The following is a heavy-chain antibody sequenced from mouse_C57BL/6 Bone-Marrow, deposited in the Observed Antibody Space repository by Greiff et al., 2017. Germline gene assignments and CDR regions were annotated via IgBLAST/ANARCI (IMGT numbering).Heavy chain of an antibody. CDR1: GYSFTGYY. CDR2: INPSTGGT. J-gene: IGHJ3*01. Sequence: VQLQQSGPELVKPGASVKISCKASGYSFTGYYMNWVKQSPEKSLEWIGEINPSTGGTTYNQKFKAKATLTVDKSSITAYMQLKSLTSEDSAVYYCARGRFAYWGQGTLVTVSA. V-gene: IGHV1-42*01. CDR3: ARGRFAY.